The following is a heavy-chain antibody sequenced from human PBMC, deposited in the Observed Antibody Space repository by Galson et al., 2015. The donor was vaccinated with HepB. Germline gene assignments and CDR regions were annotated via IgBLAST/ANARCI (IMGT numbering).Heavy chain of an antibody. V-gene: IGHV3-9*01. CDR1: RFTFDDYA. D-gene: IGHD6-19*01. Sequence: SLRLSCAASRFTFDDYAMHWVRQAPGKGLEWVSGISWNGNKIAYAGSVKGRFTISRDNAKNSLYLQMNSLRTGDTALYYCAKGEPYTGGWYVPPVAWGQGTLVTVSS. CDR3: AKGEPYTGGWYVPPVA. J-gene: IGHJ5*02. CDR2: ISWNGNKI.